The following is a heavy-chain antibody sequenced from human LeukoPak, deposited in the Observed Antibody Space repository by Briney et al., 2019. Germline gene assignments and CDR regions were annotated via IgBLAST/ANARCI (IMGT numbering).Heavy chain of an antibody. J-gene: IGHJ5*02. CDR3: ARQGPGISATGFDP. CDR2: IYYSGTT. V-gene: IGHV4-39*01. D-gene: IGHD6-25*01. CDR1: GGSISSGGYY. Sequence: SETLSLTCTVSGGSISSGGYYWGWIRQPPGKGLEWIGTIYYSGTTYYNPSLKSRVTMSVDKSQNQFSLKLSSVTAADTAVYYCARQGPGISATGFDPWGQGTLVTVSS.